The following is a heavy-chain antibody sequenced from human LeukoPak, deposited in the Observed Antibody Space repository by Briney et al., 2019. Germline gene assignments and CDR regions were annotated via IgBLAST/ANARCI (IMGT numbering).Heavy chain of an antibody. J-gene: IGHJ3*01. D-gene: IGHD2-21*02. CDR1: GYSFTNYW. CDR2: VHPGNSDT. CDR3: ASPQAAYCGGDCYSP. Sequence: GEALKISCKGSGYSFTNYWIGWVLQTPGKGLEWRGIVHPGNSDTGYRPSFQGQVTISVDKSIPTAYLQWSSLKASDTAMYYCASPQAAYCGGDCYSPWGQGTKVTVSS. V-gene: IGHV5-51*01.